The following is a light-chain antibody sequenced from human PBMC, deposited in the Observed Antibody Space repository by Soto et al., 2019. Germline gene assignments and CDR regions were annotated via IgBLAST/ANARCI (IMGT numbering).Light chain of an antibody. V-gene: IGLV1-44*01. CDR3: ATWDDSLNGPV. Sequence: QPVLTQPPSASGTPGQRVTISCSGSSSNLGGNTVNWYQQLPGTAPKLLIYRNNRRPSEVPDRFSGSKSGTSASLAISGLQSDDEADYYCATWDDSLNGPVFGGGTQLTVL. CDR1: SSNLGGNT. J-gene: IGLJ3*02. CDR2: RNN.